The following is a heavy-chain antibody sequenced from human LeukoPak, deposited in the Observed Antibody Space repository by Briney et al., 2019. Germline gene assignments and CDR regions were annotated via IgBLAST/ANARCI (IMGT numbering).Heavy chain of an antibody. CDR2: IYHSGST. Sequence: PSETLSLTCAVSGSSISNNALWGWIRQPPGKGLEWIGYIYHSGSTYYNPSLKSRVSISVDTSKNQFSLKLSSVTAADTAVYYCARRVYSSNSGFDYWGQGTLVTVSS. CDR1: GSSISNNAL. D-gene: IGHD6-13*01. J-gene: IGHJ4*02. CDR3: ARRVYSSNSGFDY. V-gene: IGHV4-38-2*01.